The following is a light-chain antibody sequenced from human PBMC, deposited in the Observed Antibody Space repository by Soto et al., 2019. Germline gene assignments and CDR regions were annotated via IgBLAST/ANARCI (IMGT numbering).Light chain of an antibody. Sequence: DIQMTQSPSSLSASVGDRVTITCRASQSLSIYLNWYQQKPGKAPKLLIYAASSLQSGVPSRFTGSGSGTEFTLTISSLQPEDFAIYYCQQSYSTPLTFGQGTRLEIK. CDR2: AAS. V-gene: IGKV1-39*01. CDR3: QQSYSTPLT. CDR1: QSLSIY. J-gene: IGKJ5*01.